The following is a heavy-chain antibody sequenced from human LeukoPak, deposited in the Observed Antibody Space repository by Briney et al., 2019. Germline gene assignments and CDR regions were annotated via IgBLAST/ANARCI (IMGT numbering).Heavy chain of an antibody. Sequence: PGGSLRLSCAASGFTFSDYYMSWLRQAPGKALEGVSYISSSSSYTNYADSVKGRFTISRDNAKNSLYLQMNSLRAEDTAVYYCARLGWATAPLDYWGQGTLVTVSS. CDR2: ISSSSSYT. CDR3: ARLGWATAPLDY. J-gene: IGHJ4*02. D-gene: IGHD5-12*01. CDR1: GFTFSDYY. V-gene: IGHV3-11*06.